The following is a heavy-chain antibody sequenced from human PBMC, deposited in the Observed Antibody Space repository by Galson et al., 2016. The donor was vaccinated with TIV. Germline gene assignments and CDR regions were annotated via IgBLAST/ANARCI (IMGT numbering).Heavy chain of an antibody. Sequence: SVKVSCKASGHTFSDYYIHWVRQAPGQGLEWMGWINPNNGVTKYAQTFQGRVTMTRDKSISTAYLQWSSLKASDTAIYYCATVPGYSGYDYGWFDRWGQGTLVTVSS. CDR3: ATVPGYSGYDYGWFDR. CDR2: INPNNGVT. V-gene: IGHV1-2*02. D-gene: IGHD5-12*01. J-gene: IGHJ5*02. CDR1: GHTFSDYY.